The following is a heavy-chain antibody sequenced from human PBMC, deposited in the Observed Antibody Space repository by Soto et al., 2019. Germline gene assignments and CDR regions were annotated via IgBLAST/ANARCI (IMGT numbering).Heavy chain of an antibody. V-gene: IGHV3-74*01. Sequence: EVQLVESGGNLVQPGGPLRPSCPPSGFTFSNYFMHWFRQAPGKGLVWVSRINRDGSTTSYADSVKGRFTISRDNAKNTLYLQMNSLGAEDTAVYYCTRGNYYGMDVWGQGTTVTVSS. J-gene: IGHJ6*02. CDR1: GFTFSNYF. CDR2: INRDGSTT. CDR3: TRGNYYGMDV.